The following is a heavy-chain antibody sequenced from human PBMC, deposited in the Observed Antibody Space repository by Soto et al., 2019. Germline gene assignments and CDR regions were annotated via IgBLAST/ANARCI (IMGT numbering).Heavy chain of an antibody. CDR3: ARAPYYYDSRGYWAY. V-gene: IGHV3-21*01. D-gene: IGHD3-22*01. J-gene: IGHJ4*02. CDR2: ISSSSSYI. CDR1: EFTFSGYS. Sequence: GGSLRLSCAASEFTFSGYSMNWVRQAPGKGLEWVPSISSSSSYIYYADSVKGRFTISRDNAKNSLYLQMNSLRAEDTAVYYCARAPYYYDSRGYWAYWGQGTLVTVSS.